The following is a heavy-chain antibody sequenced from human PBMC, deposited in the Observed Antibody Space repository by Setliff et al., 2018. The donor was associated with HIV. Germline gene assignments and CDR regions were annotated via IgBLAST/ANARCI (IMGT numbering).Heavy chain of an antibody. CDR3: AKSFNSGPTNWNIDV. J-gene: IGHJ6*03. D-gene: IGHD1-20*01. CDR1: GFSFRSYA. CDR2: IEHDGSKK. V-gene: IGHV3-30*02. Sequence: AGGSLRLSCAASGFSFRSYAVSWVRQAPGKGLEWVTFIEHDGSKKFYADSVKGRFTISRDNSKNTLYLQMNSLRSEDTAVYFCAKSFNSGPTNWNIDVWGTGTTVTVSS.